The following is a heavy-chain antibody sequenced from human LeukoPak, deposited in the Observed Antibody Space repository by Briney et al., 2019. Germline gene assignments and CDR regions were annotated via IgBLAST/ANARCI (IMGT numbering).Heavy chain of an antibody. CDR2: ISSSGSTI. J-gene: IGHJ4*02. D-gene: IGHD5-18*01. Sequence: GGSLRLSCAASGFTFSSYEMNWVRQAPGKGLEWVSYISSSGSTIYYADSVKGRFTISRDNAKNSLYLQMNSLRAEVTAVYYCARALRRGYSYGPDYWGQGTLVTVSS. CDR3: ARALRRGYSYGPDY. V-gene: IGHV3-48*03. CDR1: GFTFSSYE.